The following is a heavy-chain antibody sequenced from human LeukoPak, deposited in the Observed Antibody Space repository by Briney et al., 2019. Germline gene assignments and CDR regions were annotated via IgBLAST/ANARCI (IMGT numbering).Heavy chain of an antibody. V-gene: IGHV4-39*01. CDR3: ARGSSPSCPLEY. D-gene: IGHD2-2*01. Sequence: SETLSLTCTVSGGSISSSNYYWGWIRQPPGKGLEWIASIYYIGSTYNNPSLKSRVTMSLDTSKNQFSLRLSSVTAADTAVYYCARGSSPSCPLEYWGQGTLVTVSS. J-gene: IGHJ4*02. CDR2: IYYIGST. CDR1: GGSISSSNYY.